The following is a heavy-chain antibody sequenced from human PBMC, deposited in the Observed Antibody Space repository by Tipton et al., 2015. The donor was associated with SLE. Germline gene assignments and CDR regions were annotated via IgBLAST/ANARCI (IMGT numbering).Heavy chain of an antibody. CDR2: IYYSGRT. Sequence: SCTVSGGSIRSSSYYWGWIGQPPGKGLEWIGSIYYSGRTYYNPSLKSRGTISVDTSKHQYSLKLSSVTAADTAVYYCARDPGSGDAFDIWGQGTMVTVSS. D-gene: IGHD1-26*01. CDR1: GGSIRSSSYY. J-gene: IGHJ3*02. V-gene: IGHV4-39*07. CDR3: ARDPGSGDAFDI.